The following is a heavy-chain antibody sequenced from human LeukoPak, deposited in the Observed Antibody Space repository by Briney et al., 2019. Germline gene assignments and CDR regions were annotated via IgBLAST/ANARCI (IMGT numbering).Heavy chain of an antibody. CDR3: XXSXXCSGGSCYLPFDY. CDR2: IWYDGSNK. CDR1: GFTFSSYG. V-gene: IGHV3-33*01. J-gene: IGHJ4*02. D-gene: IGHD2-15*01. Sequence: GGSLRLSCAASGFTFSSYGMHWVRQAPGKGLEWVAVIWYDGSNKYYADSVKGRFTISRDNSKNTLYLQMNSLRAEDTAVYYCXXSXXCSGGSCYLPFDYWGQGTLVTVSS.